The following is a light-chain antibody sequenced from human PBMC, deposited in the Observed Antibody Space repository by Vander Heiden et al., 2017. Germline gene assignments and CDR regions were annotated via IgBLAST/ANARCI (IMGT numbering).Light chain of an antibody. J-gene: IGKJ1*01. Sequence: EIVLTQSPGTLSLSPGERATLSCRASQSVSSSYLAWYQQKPGQAPRLLIYGASSSVTGIPDRFSGSGSGTDFTLTIIRLEPEDFAVYYCHQDGSSPPTFGQGTKVXIK. V-gene: IGKV3-20*01. CDR1: QSVSSSY. CDR3: HQDGSSPPT. CDR2: GAS.